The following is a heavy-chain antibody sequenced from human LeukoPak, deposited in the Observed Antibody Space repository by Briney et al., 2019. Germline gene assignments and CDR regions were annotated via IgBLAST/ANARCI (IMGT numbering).Heavy chain of an antibody. CDR2: IYPSGNT. CDR1: GASISNYY. V-gene: IGHV4-4*07. Sequence: KASETLPLTCTVSGASISNYYWSWIRQPAGKGLEWIGRIYPSGNTNFNPSLKSRVSISVDKSKNQFSLKLSSVTAADTAVYYCARDSRSYGPTQTDTRYYCYMDVWGKGTTVTVSS. D-gene: IGHD5-18*01. J-gene: IGHJ6*03. CDR3: ARDSRSYGPTQTDTRYYCYMDV.